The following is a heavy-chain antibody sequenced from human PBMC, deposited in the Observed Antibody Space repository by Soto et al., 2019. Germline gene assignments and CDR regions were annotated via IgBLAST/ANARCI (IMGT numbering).Heavy chain of an antibody. D-gene: IGHD3-10*01. V-gene: IGHV4-39*01. CDR3: ARVYGSGSYYFDY. Sequence: SETLSLTCTVSGGSISNAAYYWGWIRQPPGKGLKCIGIIYYSGNTYYSPSLKSRVSMSVDTSKNQFSLKLNSVSAADTSMYYCARVYGSGSYYFDYWGQGTLVTVSS. CDR2: IYYSGNT. CDR1: GGSISNAAYY. J-gene: IGHJ4*02.